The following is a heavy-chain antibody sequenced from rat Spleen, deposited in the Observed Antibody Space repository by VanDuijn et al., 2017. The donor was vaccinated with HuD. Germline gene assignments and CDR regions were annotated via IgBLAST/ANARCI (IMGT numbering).Heavy chain of an antibody. Sequence: EVQLVESGGGLVQPGRSLKLSCVGSGFTFHSYWMTWIRQAPGKGLEWIASIPNTGGSTSYSDSVKGRFTISRDNARSTLYLQMDSLRSEDTATYYCTRLAFYGYGYYFDYWGQGVMVTVSS. CDR3: TRLAFYGYGYYFDY. D-gene: IGHD1-6*01. V-gene: IGHV5-31*01. J-gene: IGHJ2*01. CDR1: GFTFHSYW. CDR2: IPNTGGST.